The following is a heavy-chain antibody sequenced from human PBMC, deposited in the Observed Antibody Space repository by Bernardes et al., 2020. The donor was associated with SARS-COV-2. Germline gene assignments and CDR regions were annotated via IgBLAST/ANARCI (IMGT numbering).Heavy chain of an antibody. CDR3: AKVGPYQLLPYGLFAQNWFDP. J-gene: IGHJ5*02. CDR1: GGSLNGHF. D-gene: IGHD2-2*01. Sequence: TLSLTCAVYGGSLNGHFWSWIRQAPGKGLEWLGEINPSGSSAKYNPSLKSRVTISVDTSRNQFTLKMSAVTGADTAVYYCAKVGPYQLLPYGLFAQNWFDPWGQGTLVTVSS. V-gene: IGHV4-34*01. CDR2: INPSGSSA.